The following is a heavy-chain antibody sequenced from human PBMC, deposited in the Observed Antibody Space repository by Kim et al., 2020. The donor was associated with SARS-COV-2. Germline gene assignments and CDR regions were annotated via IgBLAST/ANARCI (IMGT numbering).Heavy chain of an antibody. J-gene: IGHJ4*02. CDR2: T. D-gene: IGHD3-10*01. Sequence: TIYTDTVKGQYTISRDNAKNVLFLQMNSLRTDDTALYYCAKSRPFYYDSWGQGTLVTVSS. V-gene: IGHV3-23*01. CDR3: AKSRPFYYDS.